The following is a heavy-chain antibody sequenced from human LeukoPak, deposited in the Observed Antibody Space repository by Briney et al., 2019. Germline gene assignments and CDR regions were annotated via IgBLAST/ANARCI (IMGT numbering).Heavy chain of an antibody. D-gene: IGHD2-2*01. CDR3: ARGDFCSSTNCYLRPMDV. V-gene: IGHV4-59*01. CDR2: IYYSGST. CDR1: GGSISDYY. Sequence: PSETLSLTCTVSGGSISDYYWNWIRQPPGKGLEWIGYIYYSGSTTYNPSLKSRLIMLVDTAKNQFSLKLRSVTAADTAVYYCARGDFCSSTNCYLRPMDVWGKGTTVTVSS. J-gene: IGHJ6*03.